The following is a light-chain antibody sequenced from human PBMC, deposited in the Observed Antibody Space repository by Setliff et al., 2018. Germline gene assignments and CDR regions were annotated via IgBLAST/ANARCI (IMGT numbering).Light chain of an antibody. Sequence: QSALTQPAAVSGSPGQSIAISCTGTSRDVGGYNFVSWYQQHPDKAPKLMIYDVTIRPSGVSDRFSGSKSGNTASLTISGLQAEDEATYYCISYLYSQTLYVFGTGTKVTVL. CDR3: ISYLYSQTLYV. J-gene: IGLJ1*01. V-gene: IGLV2-14*01. CDR2: DVT. CDR1: SRDVGGYNF.